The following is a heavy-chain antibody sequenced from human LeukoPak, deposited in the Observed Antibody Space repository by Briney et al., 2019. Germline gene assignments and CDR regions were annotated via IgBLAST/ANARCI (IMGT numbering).Heavy chain of an antibody. Sequence: PGGSLRLSCAASGFTFSSYGTHWVRQAPGKGLEWVAVISYDGSNKYYADSVKGRFTISRDNSKNTLYLQMNSLRAEDTAVYYCAKRWSGYHSSEVWGQGTLVTVSS. D-gene: IGHD3-3*01. CDR3: AKRWSGYHSSEV. CDR1: GFTFSSYG. J-gene: IGHJ4*02. CDR2: ISYDGSNK. V-gene: IGHV3-30*18.